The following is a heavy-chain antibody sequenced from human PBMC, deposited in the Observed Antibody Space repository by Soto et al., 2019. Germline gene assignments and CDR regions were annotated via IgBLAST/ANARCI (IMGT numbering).Heavy chain of an antibody. V-gene: IGHV1-18*01. CDR1: GYTFTNYG. CDR2: ISAYNGNT. J-gene: IGHJ4*02. CDR3: AIEYSSSPPYYPIGY. Sequence: ASVKVSCKASGYTFTNYGISWARQAPGQGLEWMGWISAYNGNTNYAQKVQGRVTMTTDTSTSTAYMELRSLRSDDTAVYYCAIEYSSSPPYYPIGYWGQGTLVTVSS. D-gene: IGHD6-6*01.